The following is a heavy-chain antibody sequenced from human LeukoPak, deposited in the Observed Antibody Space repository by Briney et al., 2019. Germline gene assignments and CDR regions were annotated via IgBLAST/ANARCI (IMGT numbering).Heavy chain of an antibody. CDR2: ISAYNGNT. J-gene: IGHJ6*02. Sequence: ASVKVSCKASGYTFTSYGISWVRQAPGQGLEWMGWISAYNGNTNYAQKLQGRVTMTTDTSTSTAYMELRSLRSDDTAVYYCARGQLLQGPRDYYYYYGMDVWGQGTTVTVSS. V-gene: IGHV1-18*01. CDR3: ARGQLLQGPRDYYYYYGMDV. CDR1: GYTFTSYG. D-gene: IGHD2-2*01.